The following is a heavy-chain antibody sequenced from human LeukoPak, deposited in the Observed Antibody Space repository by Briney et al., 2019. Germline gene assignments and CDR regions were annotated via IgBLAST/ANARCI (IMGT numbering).Heavy chain of an antibody. V-gene: IGHV4-59*12. J-gene: IGHJ6*04. CDR1: GASISDYY. CDR3: ARGPRFLEWLLSGPGPRGPMDV. D-gene: IGHD3-3*01. Sequence: SETLSLTCTVSGASISDYYWSWIRQPPGKELEWIGYISYSGRTSYNPSLKSRVTMSVDTSKNQFSLKLSSVTAADTAVYYCARGPRFLEWLLSGPGPRGPMDVWGKGTTVTVSS. CDR2: ISYSGRT.